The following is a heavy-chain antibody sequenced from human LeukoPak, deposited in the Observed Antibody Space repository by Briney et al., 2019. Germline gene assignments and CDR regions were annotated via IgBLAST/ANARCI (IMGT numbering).Heavy chain of an antibody. CDR1: GFTFSSYA. J-gene: IGHJ4*02. Sequence: GGSLRLSCAASGFTFSSYAMSWVRQAPGKGLEWVSAISGSGGSTYYADSVKGRFTISRDNSKNTLYLQMNSLRAEDTAVYYCADSSGYCYGLDYWGQGTLVTVSS. V-gene: IGHV3-23*01. D-gene: IGHD3-22*01. CDR3: ADSSGYCYGLDY. CDR2: ISGSGGST.